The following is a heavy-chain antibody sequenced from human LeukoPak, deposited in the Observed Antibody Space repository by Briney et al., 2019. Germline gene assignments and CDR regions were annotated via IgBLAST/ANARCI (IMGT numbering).Heavy chain of an antibody. CDR1: GFTFSSYW. V-gene: IGHV3-74*01. Sequence: GGSLRLSCAASGFTFSSYWMHWVRQAPGKGLMWVSRINTDGSSTSYADSVKGRLTISRDNAKNTLYLQMNSLRAEDTAVYYCARDVPVAGTVYFDYWGQGTLVTVSS. CDR2: INTDGSST. D-gene: IGHD6-19*01. CDR3: ARDVPVAGTVYFDY. J-gene: IGHJ4*02.